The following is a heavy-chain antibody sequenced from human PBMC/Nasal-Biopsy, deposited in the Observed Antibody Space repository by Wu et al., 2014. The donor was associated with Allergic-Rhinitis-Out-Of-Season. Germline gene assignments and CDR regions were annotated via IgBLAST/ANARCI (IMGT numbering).Heavy chain of an antibody. Sequence: LRLSCAASGFTFSSYSMNWVRQAPGKGLEWVSSISSSSSYIYYADSVKGRFTISRDNAKNTLYLQMNSLRAEDTAVYHCAREKGPRDSKGYCSGGNCYLSNWGQGTLVTVSS. J-gene: IGHJ4*02. V-gene: IGHV3-21*01. CDR3: AREKGPRDSKGYCSGGNCYLSN. CDR1: GFTFSSYS. D-gene: IGHD2-15*01. CDR2: ISSSSSYI.